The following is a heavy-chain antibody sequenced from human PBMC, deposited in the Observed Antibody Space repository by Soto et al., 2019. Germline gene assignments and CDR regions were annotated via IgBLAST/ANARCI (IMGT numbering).Heavy chain of an antibody. V-gene: IGHV1-18*01. CDR3: ARDRYYYDSSGYFWGSYYYGMDV. D-gene: IGHD3-22*01. Sequence: ASVKVSCKASGYTFTSYGISWVRQAPGQGLEWMGWISAYNGNTNYAQKLQGRVTMTTDTSTSTAYMELRSLRSDDTAVYYCARDRYYYDSSGYFWGSYYYGMDVWGQ. J-gene: IGHJ6*02. CDR2: ISAYNGNT. CDR1: GYTFTSYG.